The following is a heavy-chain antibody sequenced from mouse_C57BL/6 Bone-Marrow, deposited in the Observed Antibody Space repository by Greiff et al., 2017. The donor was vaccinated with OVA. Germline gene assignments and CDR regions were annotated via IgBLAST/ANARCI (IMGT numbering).Heavy chain of an antibody. V-gene: IGHV1-62-2*01. J-gene: IGHJ4*01. D-gene: IGHD2-4*01. CDR1: GYTFTEYT. CDR3: ARHEVPYDYDESYYAMDD. Sequence: QVQLQQSGAELVKPGASVKLSCKASGYTFTEYTIHWVKQRSGQGLEWIGWFYPGSGSIKYNEKFKDKATLTTDKSSSTVYMELSRLTSEDSAVYFCARHEVPYDYDESYYAMDDWGQGTSVTVSS. CDR2: FYPGSGSI.